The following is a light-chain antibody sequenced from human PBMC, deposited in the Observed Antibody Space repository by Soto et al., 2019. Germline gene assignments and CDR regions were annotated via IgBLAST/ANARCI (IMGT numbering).Light chain of an antibody. CDR2: KAS. J-gene: IGKJ1*01. CDR1: QTISSW. CDR3: QHYNSYSEA. V-gene: IGKV1-5*03. Sequence: DIHMTQSPSTLSGSLRGTVTFTRRASQTISSWLAWYQQKPGKAPKLLIYKASTLKSGVPSRFSGSGSGTEFTLTISSLQPDDFATYYCQHYNSYSEAFGQGTKVDIK.